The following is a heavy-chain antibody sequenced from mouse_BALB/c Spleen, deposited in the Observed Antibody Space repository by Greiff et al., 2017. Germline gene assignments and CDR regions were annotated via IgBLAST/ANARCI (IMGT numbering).Heavy chain of an antibody. Sequence: EVKLQESGPGLVKPSQSLSLTCSVTGYSITSGYYWNWIRQFPGNKLEWMGYISYDGSNNYNPSLKNRISITRDTSKNQFFLKLNSVTTEDTATYYCARAKYGNYAWFAYWGQGTLVTVSA. CDR3: ARAKYGNYAWFAY. D-gene: IGHD2-10*02. CDR1: GYSITSGYY. CDR2: ISYDGSN. J-gene: IGHJ3*01. V-gene: IGHV3-6*02.